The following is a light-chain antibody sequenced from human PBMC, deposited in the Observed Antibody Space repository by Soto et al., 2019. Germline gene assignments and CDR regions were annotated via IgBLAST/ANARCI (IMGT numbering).Light chain of an antibody. J-gene: IGLJ3*02. CDR1: SSDVGGYSY. Sequence: QPVLTQPASVSGSPGQSITISCTGTSSDVGGYSYVSWYQQHPGKTPKLMIYEVSNRPSGVSNRFSGSKSGNTASLTISGLQAEDEADYYCSSFTNTNTGVFGGGTKLTVL. CDR3: SSFTNTNTGV. V-gene: IGLV2-14*01. CDR2: EVS.